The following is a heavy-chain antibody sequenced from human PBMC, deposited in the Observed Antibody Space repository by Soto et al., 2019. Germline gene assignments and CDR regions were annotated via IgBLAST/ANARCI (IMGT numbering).Heavy chain of an antibody. Sequence: QLQLQESGSGLVKPSQTLSLTCAVSGGSISSGGYSWSWIRQPPGKGLEWIGYIYHSGSPYYNPSLKSRVTISVDRPKNQFSLKRSSVPAADTAVYDRARTHCSGGSCYPAFDYWGQGTLVTVSS. CDR1: GGSISSGGYS. CDR3: ARTHCSGGSCYPAFDY. V-gene: IGHV4-30-2*01. D-gene: IGHD2-15*01. J-gene: IGHJ4*02. CDR2: IYHSGSP.